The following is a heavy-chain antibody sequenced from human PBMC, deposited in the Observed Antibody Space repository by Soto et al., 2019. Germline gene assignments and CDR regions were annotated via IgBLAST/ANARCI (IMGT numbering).Heavy chain of an antibody. J-gene: IGHJ4*02. CDR2: IIPIFGTA. D-gene: IGHD3-10*01. Sequence: PVKVSCKASGGTFSSYAISWVRQAPGQGLEWMGGIIPIFGTANYAQKFQGRVTITADESKNTLYLQMNSLRAEDTAVYYCAKDHQGCGDLLGIPFDYWGQGTLVTVSS. CDR3: AKDHQGCGDLLGIPFDY. CDR1: GGTFSSYA. V-gene: IGHV1-69*13.